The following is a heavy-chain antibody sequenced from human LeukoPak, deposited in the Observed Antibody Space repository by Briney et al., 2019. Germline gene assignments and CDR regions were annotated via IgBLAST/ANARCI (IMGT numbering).Heavy chain of an antibody. CDR2: INHSGST. V-gene: IGHV4-34*01. D-gene: IGHD3-3*01. J-gene: IGHJ4*02. CDR3: ARGFGVVLG. CDR1: GGSFSGYY. Sequence: SETLSLTCAVYGGSFSGYYWSWIRQPPGEGLEWIGEINHSGSTNYNPSLKSRVTISVDTSKNQFSLKLSSVTAADTAVYYCARGFGVVLGWGQGTLVTVSS.